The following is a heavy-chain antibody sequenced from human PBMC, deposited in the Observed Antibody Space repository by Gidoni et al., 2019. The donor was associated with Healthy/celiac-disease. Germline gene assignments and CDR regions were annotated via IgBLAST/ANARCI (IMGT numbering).Heavy chain of an antibody. CDR3: ARDVWRGFDY. CDR2: ISSSGSPI. CDR1: GFTFSSYE. D-gene: IGHD3-16*01. V-gene: IGHV3-48*03. J-gene: IGHJ4*02. Sequence: EVQLVESGGGLVQPGGSLRLSCAASGFTFSSYEMNWVRQAPGKGLEWVSYISSSGSPIYYADSVKGRFTISRDNAKNSLYLQMNSLRAEDTAVYYCARDVWRGFDYWGQGTLVTVSS.